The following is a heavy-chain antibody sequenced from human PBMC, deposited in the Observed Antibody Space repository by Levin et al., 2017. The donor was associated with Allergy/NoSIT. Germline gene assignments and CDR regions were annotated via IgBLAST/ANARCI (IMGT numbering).Heavy chain of an antibody. CDR2: ISSSSSHT. CDR3: ARGGARSSYWYFDL. Sequence: SCAASGFTFSDSYMTWIRQAPGKGLEWVSYISSSSSHTNYADSVKGRFTVSRDNAKNSLYLQMNSLRAEDTAVYYCARGGARSSYWYFDLWGRGTLVTVSS. CDR1: GFTFSDSY. V-gene: IGHV3-11*05. J-gene: IGHJ2*01. D-gene: IGHD6-6*01.